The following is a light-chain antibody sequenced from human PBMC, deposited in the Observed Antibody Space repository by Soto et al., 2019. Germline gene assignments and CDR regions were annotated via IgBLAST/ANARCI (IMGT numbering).Light chain of an antibody. CDR3: QQYYSTPLT. Sequence: DIVMTQSPDSLAVSLGERATINCKSSQSVLYSSNNKNYLAWYQQKPGQPPKLLISWASIRESGVPDRFSGSGSGTDFTLTIGSLQAEDVAVYYCQQYYSTPLTFGGGTKVEIK. J-gene: IGKJ4*01. CDR2: WAS. CDR1: QSVLYSSNNKNY. V-gene: IGKV4-1*01.